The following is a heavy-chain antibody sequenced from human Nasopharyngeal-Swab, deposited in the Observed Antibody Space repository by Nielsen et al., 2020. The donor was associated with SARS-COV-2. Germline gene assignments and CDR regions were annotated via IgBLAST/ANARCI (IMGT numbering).Heavy chain of an antibody. Sequence: GGSLRPSCAASGFTFSSYAMSWVRQAPGKGLEWVSAISGSGGSTYYADSVKGRFTIPRDNSKNTLYLQMNSLRAEDTAVYYCAKGASSGWNYFDYWGQGTLVTVSS. D-gene: IGHD6-19*01. CDR1: GFTFSSYA. CDR3: AKGASSGWNYFDY. J-gene: IGHJ4*02. V-gene: IGHV3-23*01. CDR2: ISGSGGST.